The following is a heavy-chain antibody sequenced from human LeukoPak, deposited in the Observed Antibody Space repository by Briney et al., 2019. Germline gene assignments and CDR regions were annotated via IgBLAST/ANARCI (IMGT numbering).Heavy chain of an antibody. Sequence: SETLSLTCTVSGGSISSYYWSWIRQPAGQGLEWIGRIYTSGSTNYNPSLKSRVTISVDKSKNQFSLKLSSVTAAATAVYYCARDTAGYCSGGSCYPNWFDPWGQGTLVTVSS. D-gene: IGHD2-15*01. CDR2: IYTSGST. J-gene: IGHJ5*02. CDR3: ARDTAGYCSGGSCYPNWFDP. CDR1: GGSISSYY. V-gene: IGHV4-4*07.